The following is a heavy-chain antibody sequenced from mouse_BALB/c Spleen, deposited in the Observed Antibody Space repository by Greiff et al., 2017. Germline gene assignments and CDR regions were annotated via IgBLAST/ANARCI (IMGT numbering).Heavy chain of an antibody. Sequence: EVKLEESGPGLVKPSQSLSLTCSVTGYSITSGYYWNWIRQFPGNKLEWMGYISYDGSNNYNPSLKNRISITRDTSKNQFFLKLNSVTTEDTATYYCARDYYGSNVDYWGQGTTLTVSS. J-gene: IGHJ2*01. D-gene: IGHD1-1*01. CDR2: ISYDGSN. CDR3: ARDYYGSNVDY. CDR1: GYSITSGYY. V-gene: IGHV3-6*02.